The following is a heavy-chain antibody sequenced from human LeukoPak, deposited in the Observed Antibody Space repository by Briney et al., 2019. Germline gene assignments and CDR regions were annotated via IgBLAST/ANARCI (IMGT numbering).Heavy chain of an antibody. V-gene: IGHV4-4*07. Sequence: PSETLSLTCTASGGSITTHYWSWIRQPAGREVEWIGRVYNTGSTKYNPSLESRVTMSVDTSSNRFSLRLRSVTAADTAVYYCARDLLGDYGTFDIWGQGTMVTVSS. D-gene: IGHD4-17*01. CDR2: VYNTGST. CDR3: ARDLLGDYGTFDI. CDR1: GGSITTHY. J-gene: IGHJ3*02.